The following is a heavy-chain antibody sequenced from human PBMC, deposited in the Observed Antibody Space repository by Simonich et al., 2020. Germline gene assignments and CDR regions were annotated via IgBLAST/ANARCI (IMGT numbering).Heavy chain of an antibody. CDR2: ISRSSSYI. CDR3: ARWIAVAGTGAYGMDV. Sequence: ELQLVESGGGLVKPGGSLGLSCAASGFTFSSYSRNWVRRAPGKGLGWVSSISRSSSYIYYADSVKGRFTISRDNAKNSLYLQMNSLRAEDTAVYYCARWIAVAGTGAYGMDVWGQGTTVTVSS. CDR1: GFTFSSYS. J-gene: IGHJ6*02. D-gene: IGHD6-19*01. V-gene: IGHV3-21*01.